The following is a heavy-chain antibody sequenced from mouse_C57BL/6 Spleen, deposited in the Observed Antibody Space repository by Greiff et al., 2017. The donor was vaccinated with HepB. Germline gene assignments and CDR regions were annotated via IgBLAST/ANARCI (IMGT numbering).Heavy chain of an antibody. Sequence: EVNVVESGGGLVKPGGSLKLSCAASGFTFSSYAMSWVRQTPEKRLEWVATISDGGSYTYYPDNVKGRFTISRDNAKNNLYLQMSHLKSEDTAMYYCAREGYYSNLWFAYWGQGTLVTVSA. CDR1: GFTFSSYA. CDR2: ISDGGSYT. J-gene: IGHJ3*01. V-gene: IGHV5-4*01. CDR3: AREGYYSNLWFAY. D-gene: IGHD2-5*01.